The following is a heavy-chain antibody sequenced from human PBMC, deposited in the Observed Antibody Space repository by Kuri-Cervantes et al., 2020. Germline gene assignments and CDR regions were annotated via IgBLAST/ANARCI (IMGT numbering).Heavy chain of an antibody. V-gene: IGHV3-9*01. CDR1: GFTFDDYA. CDR3: AKARGPVWFGELLYPHDAFDI. Sequence: SLKISCEASGFTFDDYAMHWVRQAPGKGLEWVAGLNWNNDNIGYADSVKGRFIISRDNVKNSLYLRMNSLRAEDTALYYCAKARGPVWFGELLYPHDAFDIWGQGTMVTVSS. J-gene: IGHJ3*02. D-gene: IGHD3-10*01. CDR2: LNWNNDNI.